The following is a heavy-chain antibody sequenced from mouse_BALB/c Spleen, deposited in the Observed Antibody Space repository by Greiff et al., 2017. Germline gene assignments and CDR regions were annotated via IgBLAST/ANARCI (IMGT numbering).Heavy chain of an antibody. CDR2: IWAGGST. CDR3: AREINYGSSYRDAMDY. Sequence: QVQLKQSGPGLVAPSQSLSITCTVSGFSLTSYGVHWVRQPPGKGLEWLGVIWAGGSTNYNSALMSRLSISKDNSKSQVFLKMNSLQTDDTAMYYCAREINYGSSYRDAMDYWGQGTSVTVSS. D-gene: IGHD1-1*01. CDR1: GFSLTSYG. J-gene: IGHJ4*01. V-gene: IGHV2-9*02.